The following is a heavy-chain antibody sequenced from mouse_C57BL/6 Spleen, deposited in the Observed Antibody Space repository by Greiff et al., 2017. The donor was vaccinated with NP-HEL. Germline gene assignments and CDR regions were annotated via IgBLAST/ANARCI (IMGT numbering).Heavy chain of an antibody. D-gene: IGHD1-1*02. Sequence: DVMLVESGEGLVKPGGSLKLSCAASGFTFSSYAMSWVRQTPEKRLEWVAYISSGGDYIYYADTVKGRFTISRDNARHTLYLQMSSLTSEDTAMYYCTRVPVGDYYAMDYWGQGTSVTVSS. V-gene: IGHV5-9-1*02. J-gene: IGHJ4*01. CDR3: TRVPVGDYYAMDY. CDR2: ISSGGDYI. CDR1: GFTFSSYA.